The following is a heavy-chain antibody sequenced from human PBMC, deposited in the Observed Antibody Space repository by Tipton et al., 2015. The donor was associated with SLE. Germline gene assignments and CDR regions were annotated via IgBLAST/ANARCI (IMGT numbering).Heavy chain of an antibody. Sequence: SLRLSCAASGFTFSTYEMNWVRQAPGKGLEWVSYISSSGSTKYYADSVKGRFTISRDNAKNSLFLQMNTLRAEDTAVYYCAKGTSSGSLSGDFDYWGQGTLVTVSS. D-gene: IGHD3-22*01. CDR3: AKGTSSGSLSGDFDY. J-gene: IGHJ4*02. V-gene: IGHV3-48*03. CDR2: ISSSGSTK. CDR1: GFTFSTYE.